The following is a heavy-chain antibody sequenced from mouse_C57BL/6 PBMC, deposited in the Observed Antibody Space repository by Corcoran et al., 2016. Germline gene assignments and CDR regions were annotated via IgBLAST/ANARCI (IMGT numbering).Heavy chain of an antibody. CDR2: INPNNGGT. CDR3: ARRGGTGPYFDY. Sequence: EVQLPQSGPELVKPGASVKLSCTASGYTFTDYYLNWVKPSHGKSPEWIGDINPNNGGTSYNQKFKGKPTLTVDKSSSTAYMELRSLTAEDSAGYYCARRGGTGPYFDYWGQGTTLTVSS. CDR1: GYTFTDYY. J-gene: IGHJ2*01. D-gene: IGHD4-1*01. V-gene: IGHV1-26*01.